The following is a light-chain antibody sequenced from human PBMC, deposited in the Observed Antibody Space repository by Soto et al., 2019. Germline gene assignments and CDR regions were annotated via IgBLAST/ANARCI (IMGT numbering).Light chain of an antibody. Sequence: EVGMTQSPSTLSVSPGERATLSCRASESVSRNLAWYQQKPGQAPRLLIYGASTRATGIPARFSGSGSGTEFTLTISRLEPEDFAVYYCQQCGSSPWTFGQGTKVDI. CDR1: ESVSRN. V-gene: IGKV3D-15*02. CDR3: QQCGSSPWT. J-gene: IGKJ1*01. CDR2: GAS.